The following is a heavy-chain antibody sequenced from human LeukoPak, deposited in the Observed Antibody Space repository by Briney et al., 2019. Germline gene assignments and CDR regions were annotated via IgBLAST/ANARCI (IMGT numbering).Heavy chain of an antibody. CDR2: ISSTSTYI. J-gene: IGHJ6*04. D-gene: IGHD1-26*01. CDR1: GFTFSSYS. CDR3: ACLVGATQDV. V-gene: IGHV3-21*01. Sequence: GGSLGLSCAASGFTFSSYSMNWVRQAPGKGLEWVSSISSTSTYIYYADSVKGRFTISRDDAKNSLYLQMNSLRAEDTSVYYCACLVGATQDVWGKGPTVIVSS.